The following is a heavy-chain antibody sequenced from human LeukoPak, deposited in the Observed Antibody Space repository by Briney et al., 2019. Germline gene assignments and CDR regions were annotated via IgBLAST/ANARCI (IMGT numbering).Heavy chain of an antibody. CDR1: GGSISGYY. J-gene: IGHJ3*02. V-gene: IGHV4-59*06. D-gene: IGHD4-17*01. Sequence: SETLSLTCTVSGGSISGYYWVWIRQPPGKGLEWIGYIYYSGSTYYNPSLKSRVTISVDTSKNQFSLKLSSVTAADTAVYYCARVGHDYGDTDGAFDIWGQGTMVTVSS. CDR3: ARVGHDYGDTDGAFDI. CDR2: IYYSGST.